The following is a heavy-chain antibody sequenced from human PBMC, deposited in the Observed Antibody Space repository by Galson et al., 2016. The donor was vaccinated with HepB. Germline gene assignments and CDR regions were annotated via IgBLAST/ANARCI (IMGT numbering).Heavy chain of an antibody. V-gene: IGHV3-23*01. CDR1: GFTLSTYA. CDR3: TRDGYNHIAFDI. Sequence: SLRLSCAASGFTLSTYAMSWVRQAPGKGLEWVSSSRGTGATTYYADSVKGRFTISRDNLRKTLYLQLDSLRAEDTALYYCTRDGYNHIAFDIWGQGTLVTVSS. CDR2: SRGTGATT. D-gene: IGHD5-24*01. J-gene: IGHJ3*02.